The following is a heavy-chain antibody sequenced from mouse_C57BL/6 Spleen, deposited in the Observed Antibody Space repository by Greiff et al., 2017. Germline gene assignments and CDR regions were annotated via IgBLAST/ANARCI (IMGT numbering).Heavy chain of an antibody. CDR2: IDPSDSYT. CDR3: ARGLRLLYYAMDY. J-gene: IGHJ4*01. D-gene: IGHD2-4*01. CDR1: GYTFTSYW. V-gene: IGHV1-69*01. Sequence: VQLQQPGAELVMPGASVKLSCKASGYTFTSYWMHWVKQRPGQGLEWIGEIDPSDSYTNYNQKFKGKSTLTVDKSSSTAYMQLSSLTSEDSAVYYCARGLRLLYYAMDYWGQGTSVTVSS.